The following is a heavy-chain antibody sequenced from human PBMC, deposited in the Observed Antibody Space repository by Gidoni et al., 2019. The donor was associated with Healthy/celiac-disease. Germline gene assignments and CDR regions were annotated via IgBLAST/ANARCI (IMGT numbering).Heavy chain of an antibody. V-gene: IGHV1-2*02. CDR2: INPNSGGT. D-gene: IGHD1-26*01. CDR3: AREREMAIDY. J-gene: IGHJ4*02. Sequence: QVQLVQAGAEVKKPGASVKVSCKAAGYTFTVYYMHWVRQAPGQGIEWMGWINPNSGGTNYAQKFQGMVTMTRDTSISTAYMELSRLRSDDTAVYYCAREREMAIDYWGQGTLVTVSS. CDR1: GYTFTVYY.